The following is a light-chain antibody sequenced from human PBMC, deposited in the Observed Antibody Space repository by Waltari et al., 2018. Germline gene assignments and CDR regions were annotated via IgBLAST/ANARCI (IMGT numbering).Light chain of an antibody. Sequence: QSALTQPASVSGSPGQSITISCTGTSIDVGGYVFVSLYQQYPGKAPKLVIYAVYYRPSGVSDRFSASKSGNTASLTISGLQTEDEADYYCSSYTSISTSVVFGGGTKLTVL. J-gene: IGLJ2*01. CDR3: SSYTSISTSVV. CDR1: SIDVGGYVF. V-gene: IGLV2-14*03. CDR2: AVY.